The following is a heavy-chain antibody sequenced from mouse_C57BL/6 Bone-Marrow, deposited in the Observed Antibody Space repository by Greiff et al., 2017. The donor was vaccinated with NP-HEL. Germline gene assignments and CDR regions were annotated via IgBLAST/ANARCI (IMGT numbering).Heavy chain of an antibody. CDR3: ARYYYGSRGWYFDV. CDR1: GYTFTSFC. CDR2: IDPNSGGT. V-gene: IGHV1-72*01. Sequence: VQLQQPGADLVKPGPSVNLSCKASGYTFTSFCMRWVTPRPRRGLEWIGGIDPNSGGTKFNAKFKTKATLTVDKPSSTAYMQRSSLTSADSAVYYCARYYYGSRGWYFDVWGTGTTVTVSS. D-gene: IGHD1-1*01. J-gene: IGHJ1*03.